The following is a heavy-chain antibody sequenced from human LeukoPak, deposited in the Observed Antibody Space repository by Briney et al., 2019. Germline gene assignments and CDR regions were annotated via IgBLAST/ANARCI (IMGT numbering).Heavy chain of an antibody. J-gene: IGHJ3*02. CDR1: GGSISFYY. Sequence: SETLSLTCTVSGGSISFYYWSWIRQSPGKGLEWIGNIHYSGSTNYNPSLKSRVTISVDTSKNQLSLKLSSVTAADTAVYYCARGDYCSSTSCYKVAFDMWGQGTMVTVSS. CDR3: ARGDYCSSTSCYKVAFDM. V-gene: IGHV4-59*01. CDR2: IHYSGST. D-gene: IGHD2-2*02.